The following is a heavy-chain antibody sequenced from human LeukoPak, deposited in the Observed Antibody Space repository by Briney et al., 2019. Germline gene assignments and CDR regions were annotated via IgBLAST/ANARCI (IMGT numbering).Heavy chain of an antibody. Sequence: PSETLSLTCAVSGYSISSGYYWGWIRQPPGKGLEWIGSIYHSGSTYYNPSLKSRVTISVDTSKNQFSLKLSSVTAADTAVYYCARHVIAIVAFDIWGQGTMVTVSS. CDR3: ARHVIAIVAFDI. J-gene: IGHJ3*02. D-gene: IGHD3-22*01. V-gene: IGHV4-38-2*01. CDR2: IYHSGST. CDR1: GYSISSGYY.